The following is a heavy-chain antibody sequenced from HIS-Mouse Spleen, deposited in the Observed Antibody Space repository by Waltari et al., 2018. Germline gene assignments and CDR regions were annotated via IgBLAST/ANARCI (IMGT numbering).Heavy chain of an antibody. V-gene: IGHV4-39*07. Sequence: QLQLQESGPGLVQPSETLSLTCTVSGGSISSSSYYWGWIRQPPGKGLEWIGRIYYSGSTYYNPSLKSRVTISVDTSKNQFSLKLSSVTAADTAVYYCAREIPYSSSWYDWYFDLWGRGTLVTVSS. CDR1: GGSISSSSYY. J-gene: IGHJ2*01. D-gene: IGHD6-13*01. CDR3: AREIPYSSSWYDWYFDL. CDR2: IYYSGST.